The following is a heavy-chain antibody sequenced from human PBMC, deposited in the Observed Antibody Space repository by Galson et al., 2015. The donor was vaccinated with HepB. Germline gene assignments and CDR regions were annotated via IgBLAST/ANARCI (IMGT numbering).Heavy chain of an antibody. V-gene: IGHV3-64D*06. Sequence: SLRLSCAASGFTFSSYAMHWVRQAPGKGLEYVSAISSNGGSTYYADSVKGRFTISRDNSKNTLYLQMSSLRAEDTAVYYCVKTNCSSTSCYDPHDAFDIWGQGTMVTVSS. CDR3: VKTNCSSTSCYDPHDAFDI. CDR1: GFTFSSYA. D-gene: IGHD2-2*01. J-gene: IGHJ3*02. CDR2: ISSNGGST.